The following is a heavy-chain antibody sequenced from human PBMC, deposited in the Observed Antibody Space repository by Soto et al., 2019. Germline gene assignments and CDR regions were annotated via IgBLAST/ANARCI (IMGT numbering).Heavy chain of an antibody. CDR2: ISGSGGST. CDR3: TLVPITGSVSIRVY. D-gene: IGHD2-2*01. J-gene: IGHJ4*02. Sequence: GGSLRLSCAASGFTFSSYAMSWVRQAPGKGLEWVSAISGSGGSTYYADSVKGRFTISRDNSKNTLYLQMNSLRAEDTAVYYCTLVPITGSVSIRVYWGQGTLVTVSS. V-gene: IGHV3-23*01. CDR1: GFTFSSYA.